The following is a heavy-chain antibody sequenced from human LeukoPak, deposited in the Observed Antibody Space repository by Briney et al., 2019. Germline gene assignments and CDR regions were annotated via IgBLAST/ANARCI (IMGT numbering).Heavy chain of an antibody. CDR2: IYHSGST. CDR3: ARSLYGSGTHSNY. V-gene: IGHV4-4*02. J-gene: IGHJ4*02. D-gene: IGHD3-10*01. CDR1: GGSISSSNW. Sequence: PSETLSLTCAVSGGSISSSNWWSWVRQPPGKGLEWIGEIYHSGSTNYNPSLKSRVTISVDKSKNQFSLKLSSVTAADTAVYYCARSLYGSGTHSNYWGQGTLVTVPS.